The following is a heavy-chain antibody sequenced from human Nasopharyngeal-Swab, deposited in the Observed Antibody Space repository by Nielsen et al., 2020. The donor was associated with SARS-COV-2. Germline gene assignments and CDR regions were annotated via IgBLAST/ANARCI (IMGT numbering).Heavy chain of an antibody. CDR1: GGSISGGGYY. CDR3: ARERAAAGHFDY. CDR2: IYYSGST. D-gene: IGHD6-13*01. V-gene: IGHV4-31*03. Sequence: LRLSCTVSGGSISGGGYYWSWIRQHPGKGLEWIGYIYYSGSTYYNPSLKSRVTISVDTSKNQFSLKLSSVTAADTAVYYCARERAAAGHFDYWGQGTLVTVSS. J-gene: IGHJ4*02.